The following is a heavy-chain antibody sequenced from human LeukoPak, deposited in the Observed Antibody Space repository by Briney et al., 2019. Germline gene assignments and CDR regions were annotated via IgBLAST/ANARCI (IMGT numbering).Heavy chain of an antibody. V-gene: IGHV4-39*07. D-gene: IGHD3-3*01. CDR3: ARGFFDY. Sequence: SETLSLTCTVSGGSISSSSYYWGWIRQPPGKGLEWIGSIYYSGSTYYNPSLKSRVTISVDTSKNQFSLKLSSVTAADTAVYYCARGFFDYGGQGTLVTVSS. CDR1: GGSISSSSYY. J-gene: IGHJ4*02. CDR2: IYYSGST.